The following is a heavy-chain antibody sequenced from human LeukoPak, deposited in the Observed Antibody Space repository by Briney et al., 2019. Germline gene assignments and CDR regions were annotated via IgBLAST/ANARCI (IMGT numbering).Heavy chain of an antibody. V-gene: IGHV1-69*13. CDR3: ARVNIAGVRGVIRPFVMDV. J-gene: IGHJ6*02. CDR2: IIPIFGTA. D-gene: IGHD3-10*01. CDR1: GGTFSSYA. Sequence: SVKVSCKASGGTFSSYAISWVRQAPGQGLEWMGGIIPIFGTANYAQKFQGRVTITADESTSTAYMELSSLRSEDTAVYYCARVNIAGVRGVIRPFVMDVWGQGTTVTVSS.